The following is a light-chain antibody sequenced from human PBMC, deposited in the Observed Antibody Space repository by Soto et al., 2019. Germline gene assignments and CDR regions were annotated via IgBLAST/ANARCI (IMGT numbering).Light chain of an antibody. CDR2: EVS. J-gene: IGLJ2*01. CDR1: SRDVGSYNL. V-gene: IGLV2-23*02. Sequence: QSALTQPASLSGSPGQAITSSCTGTSRDVGSYNLVSWYQQHLGKAPKLMIYEVSKRPSGVSNRFAGSKSGNTASLTSSGLQAEDEADYYCCSYAGSSTVVFGGG. CDR3: CSYAGSSTVV.